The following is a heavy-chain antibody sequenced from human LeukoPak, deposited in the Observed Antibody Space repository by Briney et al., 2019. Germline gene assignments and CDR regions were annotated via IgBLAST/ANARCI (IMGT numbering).Heavy chain of an antibody. V-gene: IGHV1-8*01. CDR1: GYTFTSSD. Sequence: ASVKVSCKASGYTFTSSDINWVRQAPGQGLEWMGWMNPNSGKTGSARKFQGRVAMTKNISISTAYIEMSSLGYEDTATYYCARGRPGLASAGTYDFWGQGTLITVSS. J-gene: IGHJ4*02. CDR2: MNPNSGKT. CDR3: ARGRPGLASAGTYDF. D-gene: IGHD6-13*01.